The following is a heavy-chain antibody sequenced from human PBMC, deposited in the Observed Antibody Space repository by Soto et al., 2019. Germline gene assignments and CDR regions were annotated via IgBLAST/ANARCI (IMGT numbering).Heavy chain of an antibody. CDR3: ALGRGRPYYFDY. J-gene: IGHJ4*02. Sequence: RASVKVSCKSSKYTFTSFDVHWVRQAPGQGLEWMGLINPSAGTTSYAQTFQGRVTMTRDTSTTAVYMELSSLRSEDTAVYYCALGRGRPYYFDYWGQGTLVTVSS. V-gene: IGHV1-46*03. D-gene: IGHD1-26*01. CDR2: INPSAGTT. CDR1: KYTFTSFD.